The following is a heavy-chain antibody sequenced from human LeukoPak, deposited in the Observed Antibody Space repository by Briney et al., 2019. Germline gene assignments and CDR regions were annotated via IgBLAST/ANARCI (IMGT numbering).Heavy chain of an antibody. CDR3: ARGSMVRGVISAFDI. CDR2: INHSGST. J-gene: IGHJ3*02. V-gene: IGHV4-34*01. Sequence: NTLETLSLTCSVSGASISSNYWTWIRQPPGKGLEWIGEINHSGSTNYNPSLKSRVTISVDTSKNQFSLKLSSVTAADTAVYYCARGSMVRGVISAFDIWGQGTMVTVSS. CDR1: GASISSNY. D-gene: IGHD3-10*01.